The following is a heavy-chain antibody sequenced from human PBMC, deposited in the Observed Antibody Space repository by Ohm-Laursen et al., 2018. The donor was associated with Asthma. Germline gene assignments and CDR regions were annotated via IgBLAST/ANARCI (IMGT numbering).Heavy chain of an antibody. V-gene: IGHV1-2*06. D-gene: IGHD6-13*01. CDR1: GYTFTSYG. Sequence: ASVKASCKASGYTFTSYGISWVRQAPGQGLEWMGRIHPNNGDTTYAQNFRGRVTFTRDTSIRIAYMELTSLSSDDTAVYFCARDLGHISNWYTEYFQYWGQGTLVTVSS. CDR3: ARDLGHISNWYTEYFQY. J-gene: IGHJ1*01. CDR2: IHPNNGDT.